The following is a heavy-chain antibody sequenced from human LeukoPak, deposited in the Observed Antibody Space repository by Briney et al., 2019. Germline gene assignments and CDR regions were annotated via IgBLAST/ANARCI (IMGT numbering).Heavy chain of an antibody. J-gene: IGHJ4*02. CDR3: AKSSLRYSSGWYSAY. D-gene: IGHD6-19*01. CDR2: ISGSGGST. CDR1: GFTFSSYA. Sequence: PGGSLRLSCAASGFTFSSYAMSWVRQAPGKGLEWVSAISGSGGSTYYADSVKGRFTISRDNSKNTLYLQMNSLRAEDTAVYYCAKSSLRYSSGWYSAYWGQGTLVTVSS. V-gene: IGHV3-23*01.